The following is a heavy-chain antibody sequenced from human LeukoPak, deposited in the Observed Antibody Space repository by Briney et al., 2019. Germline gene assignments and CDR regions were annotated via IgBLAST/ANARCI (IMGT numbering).Heavy chain of an antibody. V-gene: IGHV3-7*05. J-gene: IGHJ4*02. CDR1: GFXFSNHQ. Sequence: GGSLRLSCAGSGFXFSNHQINWVRRAPGKGLEWVAKIKQDGGEKHYVDSVKGRFTISRDNAKNSLYLQMNSLRVEDTAMYYCARWNYDSGSWVLDYWGQGTLVTVSS. CDR3: ARWNYDSGSWVLDY. CDR2: IKQDGGEK. D-gene: IGHD3-10*01.